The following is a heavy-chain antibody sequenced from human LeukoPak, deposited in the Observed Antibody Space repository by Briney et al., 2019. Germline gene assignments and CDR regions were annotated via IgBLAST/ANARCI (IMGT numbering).Heavy chain of an antibody. CDR3: ARVGYSNYEGPYFDY. Sequence: SVKVSCKASGGTFSSYAISWVRQAPGQGLEWMGGTIPIFGTANYAQKFQGRVTITADESTSTAYMELSSLRSEDTAVYYCARVGYSNYEGPYFDYWGQGTLVTVSS. V-gene: IGHV1-69*01. D-gene: IGHD4-11*01. CDR2: TIPIFGTA. J-gene: IGHJ4*02. CDR1: GGTFSSYA.